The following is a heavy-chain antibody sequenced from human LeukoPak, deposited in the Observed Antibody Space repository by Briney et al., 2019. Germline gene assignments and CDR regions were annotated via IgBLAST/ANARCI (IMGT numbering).Heavy chain of an antibody. CDR2: ISSSGSTI. D-gene: IGHD3-22*01. CDR1: GFTFSDYY. V-gene: IGHV3-11*04. Sequence: PGGSLRLSCAASGFTFSDYYMSWIRQAPGKGLEWVSYISSSGSTIYYADSVRGRFTISRDKAENSLYLQMNSLRAEYTAAYYCARDRTRTLYYYDSSGPPRGYWGQGTLVTVSS. J-gene: IGHJ4*02. CDR3: ARDRTRTLYYYDSSGPPRGY.